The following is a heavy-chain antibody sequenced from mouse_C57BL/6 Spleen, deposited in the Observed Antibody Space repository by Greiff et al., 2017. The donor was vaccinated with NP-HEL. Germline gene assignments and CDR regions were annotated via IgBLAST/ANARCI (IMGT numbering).Heavy chain of an antibody. D-gene: IGHD1-1*01. CDR2: IYWDDDK. CDR1: GFSLSTSGMG. CDR3: ARRQYYGSRDYAMDY. J-gene: IGHJ4*01. V-gene: IGHV8-12*01. Sequence: QVTLKESGPGILQSSQTLSLTCSFSGFSLSTSGMGVSWIRQPSGKGLEWLAHIYWDDDKRYNPSLKSRLTISKDTSRNQGFLKITSVDTADTATYYCARRQYYGSRDYAMDYWGQGTSVTVSS.